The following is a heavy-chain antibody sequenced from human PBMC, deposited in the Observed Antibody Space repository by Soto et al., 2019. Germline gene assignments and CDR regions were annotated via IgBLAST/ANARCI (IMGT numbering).Heavy chain of an antibody. V-gene: IGHV3-53*01. CDR1: GFTVSNNH. J-gene: IGHJ4*02. D-gene: IGHD3-10*01. CDR2: IYSGGYT. CDR3: GTRPGGGGY. Sequence: EVQLVESGGGLIQPGGSLRLSCAVSGFTVSNNHMSWVRQAPGKGLEGVSVIYSGGYTAYGDSVKGRFTISRDNSKNPLYFQKKSRRADATAVFYWGTRPGGGGYWGQGTLVTVSS.